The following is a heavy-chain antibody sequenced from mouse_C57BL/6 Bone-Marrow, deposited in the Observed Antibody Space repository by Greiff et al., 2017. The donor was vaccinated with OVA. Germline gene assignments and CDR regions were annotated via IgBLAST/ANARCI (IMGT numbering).Heavy chain of an antibody. D-gene: IGHD1-1*01. J-gene: IGHJ2*01. CDR3: ARPPQFITTVVSHFDY. V-gene: IGHV5-17*01. CDR1: GFTFSDYG. Sequence: DVKLVESGGGLVKPGGSLKLSCAASGFTFSDYGMHWVRQAPEKGLEWVAYISSGSSTIYYADTVKGRFTISRDNAKNTLFLQMTSLRSEDTAMYYCARPPQFITTVVSHFDYWGQGTTLTVSS. CDR2: ISSGSSTI.